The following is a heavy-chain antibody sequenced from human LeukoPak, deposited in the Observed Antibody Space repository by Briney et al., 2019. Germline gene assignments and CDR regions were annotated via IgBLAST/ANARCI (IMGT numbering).Heavy chain of an antibody. CDR3: ARASHDSSGYQYYYYYGMDV. V-gene: IGHV1-18*01. D-gene: IGHD3-22*01. Sequence: ASVKVSCKASGYTFTSYGISWVRQAPGQGLEWMGWISAYNGNTNYAQKLQGRVTMTTDTSTSTAYMELRSLRSDDTAVYYCARASHDSSGYQYYYYYGMDVWGQGTTVTVSS. CDR2: ISAYNGNT. J-gene: IGHJ6*02. CDR1: GYTFTSYG.